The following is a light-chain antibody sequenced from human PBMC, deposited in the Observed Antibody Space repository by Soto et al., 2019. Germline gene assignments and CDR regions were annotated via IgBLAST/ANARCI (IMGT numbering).Light chain of an antibody. V-gene: IGLV1-40*01. CDR2: GNI. CDR3: QSFDSSLSGSLVV. Sequence: QAVVTQPPSVSGAPGQRVTISCTGSSSNIGAGFDVHWYQQLPGTAPRLLIYGNINRPSGVPDRFSGSKSGTSASLAITGLQAEDEADYYCQSFDSSLSGSLVVFGGGTKLTVL. J-gene: IGLJ2*01. CDR1: SSNIGAGFD.